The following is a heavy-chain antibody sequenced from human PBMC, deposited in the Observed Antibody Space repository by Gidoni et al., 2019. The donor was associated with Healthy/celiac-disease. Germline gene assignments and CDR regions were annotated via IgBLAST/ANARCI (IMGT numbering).Heavy chain of an antibody. CDR3: ARGATSRYYYYGMDV. Sequence: QLQLQESGPGLVKPSETRSLTCTVSGGSISSSSDYWGWIRQPPGKGLEWIGSIYYIGSPYSKPSLKSRVTISVDTSKNQFSLKLSSVTAADTAVYYCARGATSRYYYYGMDVWGQGTTVTVSS. D-gene: IGHD2-2*01. CDR1: GGSISSSSDY. J-gene: IGHJ6*02. CDR2: IYYIGSP. V-gene: IGHV4-39*01.